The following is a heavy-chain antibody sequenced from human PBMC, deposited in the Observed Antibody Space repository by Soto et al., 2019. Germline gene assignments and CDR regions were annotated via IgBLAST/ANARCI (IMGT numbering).Heavy chain of an antibody. J-gene: IGHJ4*02. CDR2: IWSDGSNT. CDR1: GFTFRSYG. V-gene: IGHV3-30*02. CDR3: ARAHLNYDILTGPFDY. D-gene: IGHD3-9*01. Sequence: GGSLILSCAASGFTFRSYGMHWVRQAPGKGLEWVALIWSDGSNTYYADSVKGRFTVSRDNSKNTLYLQMSSLRAEDTAVYYCARAHLNYDILTGPFDYWGQGTLVTVSS.